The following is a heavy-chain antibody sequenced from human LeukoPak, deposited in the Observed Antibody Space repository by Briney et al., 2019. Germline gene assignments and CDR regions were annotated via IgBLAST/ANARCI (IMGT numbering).Heavy chain of an antibody. Sequence: SQTLSLTCTVSGGSISSGGYYWSWIRQPPGKGLEWIGYIYHSGSTYYNPSLKSRVTISVDRSKNQFSLKLSSVTAADTAVYYCARMGRLATTGTTGFDYWDQGTLVTVSS. CDR2: IYHSGST. CDR1: GGSISSGGYY. J-gene: IGHJ4*02. V-gene: IGHV4-30-2*01. D-gene: IGHD1-1*01. CDR3: ARMGRLATTGTTGFDY.